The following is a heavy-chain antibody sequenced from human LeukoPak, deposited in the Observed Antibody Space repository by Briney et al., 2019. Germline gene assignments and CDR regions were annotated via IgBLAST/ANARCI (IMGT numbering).Heavy chain of an antibody. V-gene: IGHV3-23*01. CDR2: ISGGGGST. D-gene: IGHD3-22*01. J-gene: IGHJ4*02. Sequence: GGSLRLSCAASGFTFSSYAMSWVRQAPGKGLEWVSTISGGGGSTYYSDSVKGRFTISRDNSRNTLYLQMNSLRAEDTAIYYCAKENWGYNWKYDSSGSGINYWGQGTLVTFSS. CDR3: AKENWGYNWKYDSSGSGINY. CDR1: GFTFSSYA.